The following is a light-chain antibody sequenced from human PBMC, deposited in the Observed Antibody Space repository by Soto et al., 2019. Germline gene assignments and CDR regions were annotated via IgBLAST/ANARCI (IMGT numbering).Light chain of an antibody. Sequence: DIQMTQAPSSLAASIGDRVTITWRASQIIIRHLNWYQQKPGKAPKFLIYATSTLQSGVPSRFSGSGSGTDYTLTISSLQPEDFATYYCQQSHNAPISFGQGTRLEIK. V-gene: IGKV1-39*01. CDR3: QQSHNAPIS. J-gene: IGKJ5*01. CDR1: QIIIRH. CDR2: ATS.